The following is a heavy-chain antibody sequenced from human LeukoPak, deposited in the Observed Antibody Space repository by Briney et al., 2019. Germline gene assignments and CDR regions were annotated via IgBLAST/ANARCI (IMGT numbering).Heavy chain of an antibody. CDR2: IIPILGIA. Sequence: GASVKVSCKASGGTFSSYAISWVRQAPGQGLEWMGRIIPILGIANYAQKFQGRVTITADKSTSTAYMELSSLRSEDTAVYYCAKYGGNSGDAFDIWGQGTMVTVPS. J-gene: IGHJ3*02. D-gene: IGHD2-21*02. CDR1: GGTFSSYA. CDR3: AKYGGNSGDAFDI. V-gene: IGHV1-69*04.